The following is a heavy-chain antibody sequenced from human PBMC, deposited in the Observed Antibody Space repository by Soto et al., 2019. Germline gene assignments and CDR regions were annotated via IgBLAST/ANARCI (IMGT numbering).Heavy chain of an antibody. J-gene: IGHJ6*02. CDR3: AMVDNYVTPPPQDV. D-gene: IGHD3-16*01. CDR1: GYIFVNYG. Sequence: QVQLVQSGDEVRKPGSSVKVSCKASGYIFVNYGIAWVRQAPGQGVEWMGWLSPYSGNTHYASKAQGRLTITTDRVTSTAYMDLGTFPSSDTAVYYCAMVDNYVTPPPQDVWGQGTTVTVSS. CDR2: LSPYSGNT. V-gene: IGHV1-18*01.